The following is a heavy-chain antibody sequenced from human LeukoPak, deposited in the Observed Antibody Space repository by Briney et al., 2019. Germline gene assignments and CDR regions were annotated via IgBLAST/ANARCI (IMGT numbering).Heavy chain of an antibody. V-gene: IGHV4-34*01. CDR1: GGAFHGYY. D-gene: IGHD1-1*01. J-gene: IGHJ6*02. Sequence: KPSGTPSPTRAFLGGAFHGYYWSWVRPPPRKGAEWVGGINPSGSTNYNPSLKSRVTISVDTSKNQFSLKLSSVTAADTAVYYCARGRRLRGRNWNPIPDGMDVWGQGTTVTVSS. CDR2: INPSGST. CDR3: ARGRRLRGRNWNPIPDGMDV.